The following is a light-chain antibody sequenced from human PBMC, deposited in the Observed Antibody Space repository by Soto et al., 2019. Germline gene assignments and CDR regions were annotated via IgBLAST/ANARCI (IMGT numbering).Light chain of an antibody. J-gene: IGLJ1*01. CDR1: SSDVGNYNL. CDR3: CSYAGSSTYV. V-gene: IGLV2-23*01. CDR2: EGS. Sequence: QSVLTQPASVSGSPGQSITISCTGTSSDVGNYNLVSWYQQHPGKAPKLMIYEGSKRPSGVSNRFSGYKSGNTASLTISILQAEDEADYYCCSYAGSSTYVFGTGTKVTVL.